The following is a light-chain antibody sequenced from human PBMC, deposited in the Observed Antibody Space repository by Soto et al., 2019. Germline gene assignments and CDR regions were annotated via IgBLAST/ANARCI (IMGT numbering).Light chain of an antibody. V-gene: IGKV1-5*01. CDR1: QSIGNL. CDR3: QHYKSYPWS. CDR2: DVS. J-gene: IGKJ2*01. Sequence: DIQMTQSPSTLSRSVGDRVTITCRASQSIGNLLAWYPQKPGKAPKLLIYDVSNLESGVPSRFSGSGSGTEFTLTICSLQPDDFATYYCQHYKSYPWSFGQGTKLEIK.